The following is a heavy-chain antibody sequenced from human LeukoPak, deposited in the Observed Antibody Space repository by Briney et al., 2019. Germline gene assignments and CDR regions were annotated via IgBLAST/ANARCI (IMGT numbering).Heavy chain of an antibody. CDR2: ISGSGGST. V-gene: IGHV3-23*01. J-gene: IGHJ3*02. D-gene: IGHD6-19*01. Sequence: QSGGSLRLSCAASGFTFSSYAMSWVRQAPGKGLEWVSAISGSGGSTYYADSVKGRFTISRDNSKNTLYLQMNSLRAEDTAVYYCAKPYSSGPGGFDIWGQGTMVTVSS. CDR3: AKPYSSGPGGFDI. CDR1: GFTFSSYA.